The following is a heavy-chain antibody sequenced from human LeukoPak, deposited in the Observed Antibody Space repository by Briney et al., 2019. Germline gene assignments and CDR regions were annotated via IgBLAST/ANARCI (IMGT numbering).Heavy chain of an antibody. CDR3: ARELKDYYSMDV. CDR2: ISSRSSYI. Sequence: GGSLRLSCAASGFTFSDYWMSWVRQAPGKGLEWVSYISSRSSYIYYADSVKGRFTISRDNAKNSLYLQMNSLRAEDTAVYYCARELKDYYSMDVWGQGTTVTVSS. CDR1: GFTFSDYW. V-gene: IGHV3-21*01. J-gene: IGHJ6*02.